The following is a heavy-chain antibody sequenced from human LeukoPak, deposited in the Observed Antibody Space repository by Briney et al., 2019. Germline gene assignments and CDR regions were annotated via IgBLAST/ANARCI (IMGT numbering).Heavy chain of an antibody. D-gene: IGHD6-19*01. CDR3: ARVEGQWLANYYYYGMDV. CDR2: INAGNGNT. V-gene: IGHV1-3*01. CDR1: GYTFTSYA. J-gene: IGHJ6*02. Sequence: ASVTVSCMASGYTFTSYAMHWVRQAPGQRLAWMGWINAGNGNTKYSQKFQGRVTITRYTSASTAYMELSSLRSEDTAVYYCARVEGQWLANYYYYGMDVWGQGTTVTVSS.